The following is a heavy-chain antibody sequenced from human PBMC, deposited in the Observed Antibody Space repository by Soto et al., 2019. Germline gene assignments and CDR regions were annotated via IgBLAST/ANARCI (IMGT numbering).Heavy chain of an antibody. CDR1: GFTFGSYA. CDR3: ARTYYYDSTGYYRTFDY. J-gene: IGHJ4*02. V-gene: IGHV3-23*01. CDR2: AGPSGSST. D-gene: IGHD3-22*01. Sequence: GGSLRLSCAVSGFTFGSYAMSWVRLAPGKGLEWVSVAGPSGSSTFYADSVRGRFTISRDNVENTLYLQMNSLRVADTALYFCARTYYYDSTGYYRTFDYWGQGTLVTVSS.